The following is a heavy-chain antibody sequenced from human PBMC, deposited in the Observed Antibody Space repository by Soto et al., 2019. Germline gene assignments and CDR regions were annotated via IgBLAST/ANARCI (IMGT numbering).Heavy chain of an antibody. Sequence: GGSLRLSCAASGFTFSSHWMHWVRQAPGKGLMWVSRINSDGSSTSYAESVKGRFTISRDNAKNTVFLQMNSLRAEDTAVYYCARGVTDTTGSWLWCRGVLFTVSS. D-gene: IGHD4-17*01. J-gene: IGHJ4*02. CDR2: INSDGSST. CDR1: GFTFSSHW. V-gene: IGHV3-74*01. CDR3: ARGVTDTTGSWL.